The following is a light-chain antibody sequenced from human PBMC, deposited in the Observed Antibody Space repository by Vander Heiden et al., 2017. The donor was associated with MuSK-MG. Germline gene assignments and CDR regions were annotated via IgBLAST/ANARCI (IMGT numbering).Light chain of an antibody. CDR1: QSISSY. V-gene: IGKV1-39*01. J-gene: IGKJ4*01. CDR3: QQSYSTPLT. Sequence: DIQMTQSPSSLSASVGDRVTITCRASQSISSYLNWYQQKPGKAPELLIYAASSLQSGVPSRFSGRGSGTDFTLTISSLQPEDFATYYCQQSYSTPLTFGGGTKVEIK. CDR2: AAS.